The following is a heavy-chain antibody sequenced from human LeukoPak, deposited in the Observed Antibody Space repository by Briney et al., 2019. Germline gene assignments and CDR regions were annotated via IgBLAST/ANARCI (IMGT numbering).Heavy chain of an antibody. CDR2: ISYDGSNK. Sequence: GGSLRLSCAASGFTFSSYAMHWVRQAPGKGLEWVAVISYDGSNKYYADSVKGRFTISRDNSKNTLYLQMNSLRAEDTAVYYCAKPPSSGWYLFDYWGQGTLVTVSS. CDR3: AKPPSSGWYLFDY. CDR1: GFTFSSYA. D-gene: IGHD6-19*01. J-gene: IGHJ4*02. V-gene: IGHV3-30-3*02.